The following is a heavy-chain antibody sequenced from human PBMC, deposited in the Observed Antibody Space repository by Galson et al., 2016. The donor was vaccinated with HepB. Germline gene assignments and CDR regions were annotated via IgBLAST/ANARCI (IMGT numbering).Heavy chain of an antibody. CDR3: TRARGGGQLCPDD. CDR2: IYPGDSDT. D-gene: IGHD1-1*01. Sequence: QSGAEVKKPGESLKISCQASGYTFAYFWIAWVRQMPGKGLEWMGIIYPGDSDTRYSPSFQGQVTISADKSISTAYLQLSSLKATDTAIYDCTRARGGGQLCPDDWGQGSLVTVSS. V-gene: IGHV5-51*01. J-gene: IGHJ4*02. CDR1: GYTFAYFW.